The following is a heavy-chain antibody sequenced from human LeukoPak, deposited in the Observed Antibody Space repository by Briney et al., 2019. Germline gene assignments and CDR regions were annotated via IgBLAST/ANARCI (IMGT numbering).Heavy chain of an antibody. CDR2: IIPIFGTA. V-gene: IGHV1-69*13. D-gene: IGHD6-25*01. CDR1: GGTFSSYA. J-gene: IGHJ6*02. CDR3: ARDRSGSFGMDV. Sequence: ASVKVSCKASGGTFSSYAISWVRQAPGQGLEWMGGIIPIFGTANYAQKFQGRATITADESTSTAYMELSSLRSEDTAVYYCARDRSGSFGMDVWGQGTTVTVSS.